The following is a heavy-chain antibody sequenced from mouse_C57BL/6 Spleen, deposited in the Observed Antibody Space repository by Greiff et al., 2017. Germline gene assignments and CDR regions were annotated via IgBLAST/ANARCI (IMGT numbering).Heavy chain of an antibody. D-gene: IGHD2-4*01. V-gene: IGHV1-52*01. CDR2: IDPSDSET. J-gene: IGHJ4*01. CDR3: ARGDYDVNYAMDY. CDR1: GYTFTSYW. Sequence: QVQLKQPGAELVRPGSSVKLSCKASGYTFTSYWMHWVKQRPIQGLEWIGNIDPSDSETHYNQKFKDKATLTVDKSSSTAYMQLSSLTSEDSAVYYGARGDYDVNYAMDYWGQGTSVTVAS.